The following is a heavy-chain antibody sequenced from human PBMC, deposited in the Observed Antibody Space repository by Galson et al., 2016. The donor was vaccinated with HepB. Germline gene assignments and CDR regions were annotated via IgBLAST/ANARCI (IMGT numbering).Heavy chain of an antibody. D-gene: IGHD4-17*01. V-gene: IGHV4-39*01. CDR1: GGSISSSAY. CDR2: IHYSGSI. Sequence: ETLSLTCSVSGGSISSSAYWGWIRQPPGKGLEWIANIHYSGSIDYKSSLKSRVTISLDKFKNQFSLKLNSVTAADTAFYYCARPRDYGFDNWGQGTLVTGYS. J-gene: IGHJ4*02. CDR3: ARPRDYGFDN.